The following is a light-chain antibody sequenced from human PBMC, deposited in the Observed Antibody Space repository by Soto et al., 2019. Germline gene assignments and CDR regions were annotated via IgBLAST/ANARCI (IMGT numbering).Light chain of an antibody. Sequence: EIVLTQSPGTLSLSPGERATLSCRASQSVSSSYLAWYQQKPGQSPRLLIYGASSRATGIPDRFIGSGSGTDFTLTISRLEPEDFAVYACQQYGRAPITFGQGTRLEN. V-gene: IGKV3-20*01. J-gene: IGKJ5*01. CDR2: GAS. CDR3: QQYGRAPIT. CDR1: QSVSSSY.